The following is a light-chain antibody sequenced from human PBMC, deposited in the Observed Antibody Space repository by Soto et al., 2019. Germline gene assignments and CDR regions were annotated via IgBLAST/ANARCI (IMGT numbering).Light chain of an antibody. V-gene: IGKV3-11*01. CDR2: DAS. J-gene: IGKJ4*01. CDR3: KQRRDWLT. Sequence: EIVLTQSPATLSLSPGERATLSCRASQSVSSYLAWYQQKLGQAPMLLIYDASNSATGIPARISGIGSGTDYSSTIRSLELEDFAVYYWKQRRDWLTVGGGTKVEI. CDR1: QSVSSY.